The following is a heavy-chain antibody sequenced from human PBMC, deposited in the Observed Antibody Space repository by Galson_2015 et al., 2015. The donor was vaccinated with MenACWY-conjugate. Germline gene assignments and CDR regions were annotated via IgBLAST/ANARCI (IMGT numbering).Heavy chain of an antibody. Sequence: SLRLSCAASGFTFSSYDMNWVRQAPGKGLEWVSYISSSGNTIYYADSVKGRFTISRDNTKNSLYLQMNSLRAEDTAVYYCAREVYVGGGYFFSWGQGTLVTVSS. D-gene: IGHD3-22*01. J-gene: IGHJ5*02. CDR1: GFTFSSYD. CDR2: ISSSGNTI. CDR3: AREVYVGGGYFFS. V-gene: IGHV3-48*03.